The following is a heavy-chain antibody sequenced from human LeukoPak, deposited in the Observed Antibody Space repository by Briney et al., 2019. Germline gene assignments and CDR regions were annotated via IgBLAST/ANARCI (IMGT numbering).Heavy chain of an antibody. V-gene: IGHV3-66*01. D-gene: IGHD3-16*01. CDR3: ARDRPFGGVLDFDY. CDR1: GFTVSSNY. CDR2: IYNDGSS. J-gene: IGHJ4*02. Sequence: GGSLRLSCVASGFTVSSNYMSWVRQAPGKGLEWVSVIYNDGSSYYADSVKGRFTISRDNSKNTLYLQMNSLRAEDTAAYYCARDRPFGGVLDFDYWGQGTLVTVSS.